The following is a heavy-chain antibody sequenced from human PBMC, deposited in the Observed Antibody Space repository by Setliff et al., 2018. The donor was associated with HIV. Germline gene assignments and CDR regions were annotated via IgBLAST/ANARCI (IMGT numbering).Heavy chain of an antibody. CDR1: GYSINSGFS. V-gene: IGHV4-38-2*01. CDR3: ARPRRVRSRAWYWFDI. D-gene: IGHD6-19*01. Sequence: SETLSLTCAASGYSINSGFSRAWIRQPPGQGPQWIGSIYQSGSIYYNPSLQSRVTISVDSSKNQFHLNLFSVTAADPAVYYCARPRRVRSRAWYWFDIWGQGTLVTVSS. CDR2: IYQSGSI. J-gene: IGHJ5*02.